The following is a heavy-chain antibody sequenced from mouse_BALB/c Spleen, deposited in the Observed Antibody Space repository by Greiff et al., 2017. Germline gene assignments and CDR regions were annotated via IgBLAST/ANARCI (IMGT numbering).Heavy chain of an antibody. CDR1: GFTFSSYG. Sequence: EVQRVESGGGLVQPGGSLKLSCAASGFTFSSYGMSWVRQTPDKRLELVATINSNGGSTYYPDSVKGRFTISRDNAKNTLYLQMSSLKSEDTAMYYCAREGTTVGYFDYWGQGTTLTVSS. D-gene: IGHD1-1*01. CDR2: INSNGGST. V-gene: IGHV5-6-3*01. J-gene: IGHJ2*01. CDR3: AREGTTVGYFDY.